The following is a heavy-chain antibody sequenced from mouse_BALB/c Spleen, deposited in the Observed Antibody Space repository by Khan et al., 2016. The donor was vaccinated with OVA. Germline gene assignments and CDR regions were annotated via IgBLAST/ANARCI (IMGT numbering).Heavy chain of an antibody. CDR3: AIEEALYYCDY. V-gene: IGHV1S132*01. CDR1: GYIFTSYW. Sequence: VQLQQSGAELVRPGASVKLSCKTSGYIFTSYWIHWVKQRSGQGLEWIARIYPGTNNTYYNEKLKDKATLTADKSSSTAYMQLSSLKSEDSAVYCWAIEEALYYCDYSGQGTTLTVSS. D-gene: IGHD3-2*02. J-gene: IGHJ2*01. CDR2: IYPGTNNT.